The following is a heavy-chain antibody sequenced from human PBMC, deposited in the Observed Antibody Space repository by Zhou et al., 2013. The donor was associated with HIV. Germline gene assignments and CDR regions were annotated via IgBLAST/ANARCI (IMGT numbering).Heavy chain of an antibody. CDR3: ATAAQDWGSFDY. Sequence: QVQLVQSGAEVKKPGSSVKVSCKASGGTFSSYAISWVRQAPGQGLEWMGGFDPEDGETIYAQKFQGRVTMTEDTSTDTAYMELSSLRSEDTAVYYCATAAQDWGSFDYWGQGTLVTVSS. V-gene: IGHV1-24*01. D-gene: IGHD7-27*01. CDR2: FDPEDGET. J-gene: IGHJ4*02. CDR1: GGTFSSYA.